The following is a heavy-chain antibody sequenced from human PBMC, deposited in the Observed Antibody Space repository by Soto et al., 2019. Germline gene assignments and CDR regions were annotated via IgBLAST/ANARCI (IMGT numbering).Heavy chain of an antibody. Sequence: GGSLRLSCAASGFTFRNYGMNWVRQAPGKGLEWVSYIGIGSSTKYYADSVKGRFTISRDNSKNTLYLQMNSLRAEDTAVYYCAKDTVPVATPWFDPWGQGTLVTVSS. J-gene: IGHJ5*02. CDR1: GFTFRNYG. D-gene: IGHD2-2*01. CDR3: AKDTVPVATPWFDP. V-gene: IGHV3-48*01. CDR2: IGIGSSTK.